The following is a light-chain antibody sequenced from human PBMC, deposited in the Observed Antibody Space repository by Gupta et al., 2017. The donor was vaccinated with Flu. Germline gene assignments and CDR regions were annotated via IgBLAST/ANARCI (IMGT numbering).Light chain of an antibody. V-gene: IGKV1-39*01. CDR1: DRIHNY. CDR2: AAS. CDR3: QQSYSSPRT. Sequence: DIQMAQSPSSLSAFVGDRVTITCRASDRIHNYVNWYQHKLGEAPKLLIYAASILQNGVPARFSGSGSGTDFTLTISSLQPEDFATYYCQQSYSSPRTFGQGSKVEIK. J-gene: IGKJ1*01.